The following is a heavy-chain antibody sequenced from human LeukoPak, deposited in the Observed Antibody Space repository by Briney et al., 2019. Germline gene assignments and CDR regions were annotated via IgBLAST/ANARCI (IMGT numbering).Heavy chain of an antibody. CDR1: GFTFSRYW. CDR2: INSDGRIT. J-gene: IGHJ4*02. V-gene: IGHV3-74*01. CDR3: ARDWLGPADY. Sequence: PGGSLRLSCAASGFTFSRYWMHWVRQAPGKGLVWVSRINSDGRITDYADSVKGRFTISRDNAKNSLYLQMNSLRAEDTAVYYCARDWLGPADYWGQGTLVTVSS. D-gene: IGHD5-12*01.